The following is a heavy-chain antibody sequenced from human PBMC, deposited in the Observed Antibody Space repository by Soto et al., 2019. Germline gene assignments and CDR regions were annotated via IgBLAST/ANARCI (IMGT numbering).Heavy chain of an antibody. CDR1: GGSISSYY. CDR2: IYYSGST. D-gene: IGHD3-22*01. Sequence: SETLSLTCTVSGGSISSYYWSWIRQPPGKGLEWIGYIYYSGSTNYNPSLKSRVTISVDTSKNQFSLKLSSVTAADTAVYYCARAITMMNWFDPWGQGTLVTVSS. J-gene: IGHJ5*02. CDR3: ARAITMMNWFDP. V-gene: IGHV4-59*01.